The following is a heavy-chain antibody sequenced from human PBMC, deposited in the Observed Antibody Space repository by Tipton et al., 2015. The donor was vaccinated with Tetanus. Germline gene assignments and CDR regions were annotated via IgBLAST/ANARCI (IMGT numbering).Heavy chain of an antibody. J-gene: IGHJ2*01. D-gene: IGHD3-9*01. V-gene: IGHV5-51*01. Sequence: QLVQSGAEVKKPGESLKISCKPSGYNFTIYWIGWVRQMPGKGLEWMGVINPTDYQTSYNPSFEGQVTISADRSINTAYLQWSSLQPSDTAMYFCARRRSAILSGSYHWYFDIWGRGTLVTVSS. CDR3: ARRRSAILSGSYHWYFDI. CDR1: GYNFTIYW. CDR2: INPTDYQT.